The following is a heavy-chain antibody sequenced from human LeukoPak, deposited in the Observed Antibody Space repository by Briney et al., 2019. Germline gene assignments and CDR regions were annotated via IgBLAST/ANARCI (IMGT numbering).Heavy chain of an antibody. CDR1: GFAFSSYN. Sequence: GGSLRLSCAASGFAFSSYNMNWVRQAPGKGLEWVANIKQDGSKKSYVDSVKGRFTISRDNAKNSLYLQMNSLRAEDTAIYYCTRVGYIDEGIDYWGQGTLVTVSS. J-gene: IGHJ4*02. D-gene: IGHD5-24*01. CDR3: TRVGYIDEGIDY. CDR2: IKQDGSKK. V-gene: IGHV3-7*04.